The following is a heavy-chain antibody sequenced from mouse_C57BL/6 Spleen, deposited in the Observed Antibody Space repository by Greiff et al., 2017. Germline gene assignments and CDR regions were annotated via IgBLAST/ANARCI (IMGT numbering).Heavy chain of an antibody. CDR1: GFTFSSYA. D-gene: IGHD1-1*01. J-gene: IGHJ4*01. V-gene: IGHV5-4*01. CDR3: ARDRVITTVPSAMDY. Sequence: DVHLVESGGGLVKPGGSLKLSCAASGFTFSSYAMSWVRQTPEKRLEWVATISDGGSYTYYPDNVKGRFTISRDNAKNNLYLQMSHLKSEDTAMYYCARDRVITTVPSAMDYWGQGTSVTVSS. CDR2: ISDGGSYT.